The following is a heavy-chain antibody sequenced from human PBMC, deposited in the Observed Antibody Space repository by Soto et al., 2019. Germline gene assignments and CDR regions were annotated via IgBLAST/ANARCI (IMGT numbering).Heavy chain of an antibody. CDR2: INHSGST. Sequence: SETLSLTCAVYGGSFSGYYWSWIRQPPGKGLEWIGEINHSGSTNYNPSLKSRVTISVDTSKNQFSLKLSSVTAADTAVYYCARFRRITMVRGVITVRKPTAVENWFDPWGQGTLVTVSS. D-gene: IGHD3-10*01. CDR1: GGSFSGYY. J-gene: IGHJ5*02. V-gene: IGHV4-34*01. CDR3: ARFRRITMVRGVITVRKPTAVENWFDP.